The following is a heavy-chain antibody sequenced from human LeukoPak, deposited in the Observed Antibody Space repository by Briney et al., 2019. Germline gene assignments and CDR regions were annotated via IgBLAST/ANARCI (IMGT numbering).Heavy chain of an antibody. J-gene: IGHJ5*02. Sequence: SETLSLTCTVSGGSISSYYWSWIRQPPGKGLEWIGYIYYSGSTNYNPSLKSRVTISVDTSKNQFSLKLSSVTAANTAVYYCARDIAAAVGWLDPWGQGTLVTVSS. CDR3: ARDIAAAVGWLDP. V-gene: IGHV4-59*01. CDR2: IYYSGST. CDR1: GGSISSYY. D-gene: IGHD6-13*01.